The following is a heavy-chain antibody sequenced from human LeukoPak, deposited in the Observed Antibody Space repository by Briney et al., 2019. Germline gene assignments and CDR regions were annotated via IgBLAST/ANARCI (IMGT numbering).Heavy chain of an antibody. V-gene: IGHV1-2*02. D-gene: IGHD5-12*01. J-gene: IGHJ4*02. CDR2: INANSGGT. CDR1: GYTFTAYY. CDR3: ARDCGYDSERMNYFDY. Sequence: SVKVSCKASGYTFTAYYIHWVRQAPGQGLEWMGWINANSGGTDYAQKFQGRVTMTRDTSLTTAYMELGRLKSDDTAVYYCARDCGYDSERMNYFDYWGQGTLVTVSS.